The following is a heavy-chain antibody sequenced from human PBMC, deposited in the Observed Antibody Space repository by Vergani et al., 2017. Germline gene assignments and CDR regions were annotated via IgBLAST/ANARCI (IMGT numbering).Heavy chain of an antibody. CDR3: ARGGYYDFWSGYYNRDY. J-gene: IGHJ4*02. V-gene: IGHV3-74*01. Sequence: EVQLVESGGGLVQPGGSLRLSCAASGFTFSSYWMHWVRQAPGKGLVWVSRINSDGSSTSYADSVKGRFTISRDNAKNTLYLQMNSLRAEDTAVSYCARGGYYDFWSGYYNRDYWGQGTLVTVSS. CDR1: GFTFSSYW. CDR2: INSDGSST. D-gene: IGHD3-3*01.